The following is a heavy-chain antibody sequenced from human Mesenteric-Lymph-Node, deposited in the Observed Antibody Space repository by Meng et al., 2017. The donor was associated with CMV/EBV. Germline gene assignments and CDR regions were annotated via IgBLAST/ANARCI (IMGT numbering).Heavy chain of an antibody. J-gene: IGHJ4*02. CDR2: ISGSGGST. CDR1: GFTFSSYA. CDR3: AKIRSGSYYIRPSDY. V-gene: IGHV3-23*01. Sequence: GESLKISCAASGFTFSSYAMSWVRQAPGKGLEWVSAISGSGGSTYYADSVKGRFTISRDNSKNTLYLQMNSLRAEDTAVYYCAKIRSGSYYIRPSDYWGQGTLVTVSS. D-gene: IGHD1-26*01.